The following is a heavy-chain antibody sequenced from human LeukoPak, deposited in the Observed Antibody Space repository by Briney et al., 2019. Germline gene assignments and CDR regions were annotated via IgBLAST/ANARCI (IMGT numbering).Heavy chain of an antibody. CDR3: ARDLSDYYGSGSYRPIDAFDI. Sequence: SGTLSLTCTVSGGSLSSSDYFWGWIRQPPGKGLEWIGSISYSGSTYYNPSLKSRVTISVDTSKNQFSLKLSPVTAADTAVYYCARDLSDYYGSGSYRPIDAFDIWGQGTMVTVSS. CDR1: GGSLSSSDYF. J-gene: IGHJ3*02. CDR2: ISYSGST. D-gene: IGHD3-10*01. V-gene: IGHV4-39*02.